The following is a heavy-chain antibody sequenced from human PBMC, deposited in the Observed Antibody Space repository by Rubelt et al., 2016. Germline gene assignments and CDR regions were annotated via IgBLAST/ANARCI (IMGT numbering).Heavy chain of an antibody. CDR2: INPNSGGT. J-gene: IGHJ4*02. CDR3: ARDDSPYYYDSSGYYDY. V-gene: IGHV1-2*02. Sequence: QVQLVQSGAEVKKPGASVKVSCKAAGYTFTGYYMHWVRQAPGQGLEWMGWINPNSGGTNYAQKFQVGVTMTRDTSISTAYMELSRLRSDDTAVYYCARDDSPYYYDSSGYYDYWGQGTLVTVSS. D-gene: IGHD3-22*01. CDR1: GYTFTGYY.